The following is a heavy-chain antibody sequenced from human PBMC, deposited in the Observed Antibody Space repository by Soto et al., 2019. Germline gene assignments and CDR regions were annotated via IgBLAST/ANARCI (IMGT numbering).Heavy chain of an antibody. J-gene: IGHJ4*02. Sequence: VQLVESGGGLVQPGASVKVSCKASGYTFTSYGISWVRQAPGQGLEWMGWISAYNGNTNYAQKLQGRVTMTTDTSTSTAYMELRSLRSDDTAVYYCARVWGYCSGGSCRGDNDYWGQGTLVTVSS. CDR1: GYTFTSYG. CDR2: ISAYNGNT. CDR3: ARVWGYCSGGSCRGDNDY. D-gene: IGHD2-15*01. V-gene: IGHV1-18*01.